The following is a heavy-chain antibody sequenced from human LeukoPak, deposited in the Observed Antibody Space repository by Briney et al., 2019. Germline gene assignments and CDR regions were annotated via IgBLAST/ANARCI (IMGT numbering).Heavy chain of an antibody. Sequence: GGSLRLSCAASGFSVSSNYMTWVRQAPGKGLECVSVIYGGGNTYYADSVGGRFTISRDNSKNTLYLQMNSLRVEDTAMYYCARGRWSSSGYQDYWGRGTLVTVSS. V-gene: IGHV3-53*01. CDR3: ARGRWSSSGYQDY. CDR2: IYGGGNT. CDR1: GFSVSSNY. J-gene: IGHJ4*02. D-gene: IGHD3-22*01.